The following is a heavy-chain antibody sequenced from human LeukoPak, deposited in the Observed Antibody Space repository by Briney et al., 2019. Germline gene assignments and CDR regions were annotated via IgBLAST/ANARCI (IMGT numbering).Heavy chain of an antibody. Sequence: GGSLRLSCAASGFTLSTYWMVWVRQAPGKGLEWVANIKQDGSEKYYVDSVKGRFTISRDNAKNSLYLQMNSLRDEDTAVYYCARAPGRTRYDYWGQEPWSPSPQ. V-gene: IGHV3-7*03. CDR3: ARAPGRTRYDY. CDR2: IKQDGSEK. CDR1: GFTLSTYW. J-gene: IGHJ4*01.